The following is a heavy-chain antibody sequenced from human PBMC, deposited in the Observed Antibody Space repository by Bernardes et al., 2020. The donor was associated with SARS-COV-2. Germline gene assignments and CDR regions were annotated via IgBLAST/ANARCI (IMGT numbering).Heavy chain of an antibody. D-gene: IGHD4-17*01. CDR1: GYTFTSYA. CDR3: ARTTVTSQFDY. Sequence: DSVQVSCKASGYTFTSYAMHWVRQAPGQRLEWMGWINAGNGNTTYSQKFQGRVTITRDTSASTAYMELSSLRSEDTAVYYCARTTVTSQFDYWGQGTLVTVSS. J-gene: IGHJ4*02. V-gene: IGHV1-3*01. CDR2: INAGNGNT.